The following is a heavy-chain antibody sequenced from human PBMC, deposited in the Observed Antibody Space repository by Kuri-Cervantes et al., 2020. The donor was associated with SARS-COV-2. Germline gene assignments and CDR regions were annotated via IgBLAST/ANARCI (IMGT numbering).Heavy chain of an antibody. V-gene: IGHV4-38-2*02. J-gene: IGHJ4*02. CDR1: GGSISGYY. CDR2: IYHSGST. Sequence: GSLRLSCTVSGGSISGYYWGWIRQPPGKGLEWIGSIYHSGSTYYNPSLKSRVTISVDTSKNQFSLKLSSVTAADTAVYYCARSVGGGSYDPVEFDYFDYWGQGTLVTVSS. D-gene: IGHD1-26*01. CDR3: ARSVGGGSYDPVEFDYFDY.